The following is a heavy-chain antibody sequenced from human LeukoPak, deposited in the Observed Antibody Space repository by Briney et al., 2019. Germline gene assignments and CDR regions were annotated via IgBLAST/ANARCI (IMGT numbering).Heavy chain of an antibody. V-gene: IGHV3-48*03. J-gene: IGHJ4*02. CDR1: GFTFSSYE. CDR2: ITSSGTSI. CDR3: ARSTTTSLFDY. Sequence: GGSLRLSCAASGFTFSSYEMNWVRQAPGEGLEWVSFITSSGTSIFYADSVKGRFTISRDNAKNSLYLQMNSLRAEDTAVYYCARSTTTSLFDYWGQGTLVSVPS. D-gene: IGHD1-1*01.